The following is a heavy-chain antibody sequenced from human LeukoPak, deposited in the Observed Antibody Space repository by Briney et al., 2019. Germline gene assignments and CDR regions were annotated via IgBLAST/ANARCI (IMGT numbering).Heavy chain of an antibody. J-gene: IGHJ4*02. V-gene: IGHV3-23*01. CDR2: ISGSGGST. CDR3: AKGAYSYGPLDY. Sequence: GGSLRLSYAASGFTFSIAWMTWVRQAPGKGLEWVSAISGSGGSTYYADSVKGRFTISRDNSKNTLYLQMNSLRAEDTAVYYCAKGAYSYGPLDYWGQGTMCTVSS. D-gene: IGHD5-18*01. CDR1: GFTFSIAW.